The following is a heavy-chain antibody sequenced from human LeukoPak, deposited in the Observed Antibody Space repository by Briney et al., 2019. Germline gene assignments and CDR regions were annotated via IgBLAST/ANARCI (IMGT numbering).Heavy chain of an antibody. CDR2: IIPIFGTA. J-gene: IGHJ3*02. V-gene: IGHV1-69*05. Sequence: GASVKVSCKASGGTFSSYAISWVRQAPGQGLEWMGGIIPIFGTANYAQKFQGRVTITTDESTSTAYMELSSLRSEDTAVYYCARDGRGTVRGALPNDAFDIWGQGAMVTVSS. CDR3: ARDGRGTVRGALPNDAFDI. CDR1: GGTFSSYA. D-gene: IGHD3-10*01.